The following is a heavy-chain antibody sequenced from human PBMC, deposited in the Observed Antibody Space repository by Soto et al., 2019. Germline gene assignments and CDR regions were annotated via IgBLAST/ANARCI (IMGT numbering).Heavy chain of an antibody. J-gene: IGHJ4*02. V-gene: IGHV3-74*01. CDR3: ARASPYSRGWHDY. D-gene: IGHD6-19*01. CDR2: INSDGSST. Sequence: EVQLVESGGGLVQPGGSLRLSCAASGFTFSSYWMHWVRQAPGKGLVWVSRINSDGSSTSYAGSVKGRFTISRDNAKNTLYLQMNSLRAEDTAVYYCARASPYSRGWHDYWGQGTLVTVSS. CDR1: GFTFSSYW.